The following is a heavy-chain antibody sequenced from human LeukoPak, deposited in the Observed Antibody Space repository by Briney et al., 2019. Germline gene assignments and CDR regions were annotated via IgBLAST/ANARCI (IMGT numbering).Heavy chain of an antibody. CDR1: GFTFDDYT. V-gene: IGHV3-43*01. J-gene: IGHJ4*02. D-gene: IGHD1-26*01. CDR3: AKDIGRDGVGATIDY. Sequence: GGSLRLSCAAPGFTFDDYTMHWVRQAPGKGLEWVSLISWDGGSTYYADSVKGRFTISRDNSKNSLYLQMNSLRTEDTALYYCAKDIGRDGVGATIDYWGQGTLVTVSS. CDR2: ISWDGGST.